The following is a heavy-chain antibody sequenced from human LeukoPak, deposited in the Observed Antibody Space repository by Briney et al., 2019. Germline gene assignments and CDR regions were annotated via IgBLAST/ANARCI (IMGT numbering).Heavy chain of an antibody. D-gene: IGHD3-10*01. Sequence: PGGSLRLSCTASGFTFGDYAMSWFRQAPGKGLEWVSIIYSGGSTYSTDSVKGRFTISRDNSKNTLYLQMNSLRAEDTAVYYCARDLGSEDDYWGQGTLVTVSS. J-gene: IGHJ4*02. V-gene: IGHV3-23*03. CDR1: GFTFGDYA. CDR3: ARDLGSEDDY. CDR2: IIYSGGST.